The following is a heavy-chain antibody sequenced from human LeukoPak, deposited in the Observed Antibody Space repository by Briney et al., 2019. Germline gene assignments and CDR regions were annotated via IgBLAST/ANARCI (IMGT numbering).Heavy chain of an antibody. CDR2: IYYTGVT. Sequence: AETLSLTCTVSGGYIITSGHYWGWIRQPPGKGLEWIGSIYYTGVTSTNPFFRSRMSISVDTSKNQFSLNLTSVTAADAAVYYCARERSSSGGHSWFDPWGQGTLVTVSS. CDR3: ARERSSSGGHSWFDP. J-gene: IGHJ5*02. V-gene: IGHV4-39*07. D-gene: IGHD4-23*01. CDR1: GGYIITSGHY.